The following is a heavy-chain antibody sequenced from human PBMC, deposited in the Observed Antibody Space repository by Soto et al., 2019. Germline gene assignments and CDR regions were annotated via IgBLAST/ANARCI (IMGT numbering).Heavy chain of an antibody. J-gene: IGHJ6*03. CDR2: IYYSGST. D-gene: IGHD3-10*01. CDR1: GGSISSYY. V-gene: IGHV4-59*01. Sequence: QVQLQESGPGLVKPSETLSLTCTVSGGSISSYYWSWIRQPPGEGLEWIGYIYYSGSTNDNPSLKSRVTISVDTSKNQFSLKLSSVTAADTAVYYCARGGGATTEGPDYYYYMDVWGKGTTVTVSS. CDR3: ARGGGATTEGPDYYYYMDV.